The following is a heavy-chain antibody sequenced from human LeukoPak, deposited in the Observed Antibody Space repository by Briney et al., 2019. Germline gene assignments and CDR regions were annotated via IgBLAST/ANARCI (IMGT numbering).Heavy chain of an antibody. CDR1: GFTFTRYN. CDR3: ELDSYDSSPSDIWFDP. V-gene: IGHV3-48*04. D-gene: IGHD3-22*01. J-gene: IGHJ5*02. Sequence: GSLRLSCAGSGFTFTRYNMNWVRQAPGKGLEWIAYINSAGSSIYYADSVKGRFTISRDNVKNSLYLQMHSLRVDDTAVYYCELDSYDSSPSDIWFDPWGQGNLVTVSS. CDR2: INSAGSSI.